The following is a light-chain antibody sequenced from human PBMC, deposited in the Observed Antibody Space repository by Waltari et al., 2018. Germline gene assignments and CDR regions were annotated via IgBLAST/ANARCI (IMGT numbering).Light chain of an antibody. Sequence: DIQMTQSPSSLSASVGDRVTITCRASENVNNYLNWYQQKPGKATKLLNYKASTLQSGVPARFSGGGSGTDYTFTISSLQSEDVATYYCQHGYGTPRTFGQGTKVEI. CDR1: ENVNNY. CDR3: QHGYGTPRT. V-gene: IGKV1-39*01. J-gene: IGKJ1*01. CDR2: KAS.